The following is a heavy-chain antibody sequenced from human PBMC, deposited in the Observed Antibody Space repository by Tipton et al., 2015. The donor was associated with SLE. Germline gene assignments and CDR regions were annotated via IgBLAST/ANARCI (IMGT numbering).Heavy chain of an antibody. CDR1: GGSFSGYY. CDR3: QYSSSPRGAYYYYMDV. J-gene: IGHJ6*03. CDR2: INHSGST. D-gene: IGHD6-13*01. Sequence: TLSLTCAVYGGSFSGYYWSWIRQPPGKGPEWIGEINHSGSTNYNPSLKSRVTISVDTSKNQFSLKLSSVTAADTAVYYCQYSSSPRGAYYYYMDVWGKGTTVTVSS. V-gene: IGHV4-34*01.